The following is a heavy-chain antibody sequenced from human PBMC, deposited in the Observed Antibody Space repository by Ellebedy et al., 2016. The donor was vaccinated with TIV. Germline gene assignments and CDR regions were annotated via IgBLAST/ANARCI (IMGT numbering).Heavy chain of an antibody. CDR3: ARGPDYGDYVFYYGMDV. CDR2: IYYSGST. J-gene: IGHJ6*02. Sequence: MPGGSLRLSCAVYGGSFSGYYWSWIRQAPGKGLEWIGYIYYSGSTNYNPSLKSRVTISVDTSKNQFSLKLSSVTAADTAVYYCARGPDYGDYVFYYGMDVWGQGTTVTVSS. CDR1: GGSFSGYY. V-gene: IGHV4-59*01. D-gene: IGHD4-17*01.